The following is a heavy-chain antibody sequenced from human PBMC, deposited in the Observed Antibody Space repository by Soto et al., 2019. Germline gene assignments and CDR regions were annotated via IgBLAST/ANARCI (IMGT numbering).Heavy chain of an antibody. Sequence: QVQLQESGPGLVKPSGTLSLTCAVSGGSISSSNWWSWVRQPPGKGLEWIGEIYHSGSTNYNPSLKSRVTTSVDKAKNQFSLKLSSVTAADTAVYYWARVGDSNETPGESGAIPLDYWGQGTLVTVSS. CDR1: GGSISSSNW. J-gene: IGHJ4*02. CDR3: ARVGDSNETPGESGAIPLDY. V-gene: IGHV4-4*02. D-gene: IGHD3-22*01. CDR2: IYHSGST.